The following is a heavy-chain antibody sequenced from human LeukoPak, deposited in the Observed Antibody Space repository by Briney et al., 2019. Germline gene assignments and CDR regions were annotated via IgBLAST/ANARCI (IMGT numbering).Heavy chain of an antibody. Sequence: GASVKVSCKASGYTFRGYDINWVRQATGQGLEWMGWINPNSGGTNYAQKFQGRVTMTRDTSISTAYMELSRLRSDDTAVYYCARVLRELPNFDYWGQGTLVTVSS. CDR1: GYTFRGYD. D-gene: IGHD1-26*01. CDR2: INPNSGGT. CDR3: ARVLRELPNFDY. J-gene: IGHJ4*02. V-gene: IGHV1-2*02.